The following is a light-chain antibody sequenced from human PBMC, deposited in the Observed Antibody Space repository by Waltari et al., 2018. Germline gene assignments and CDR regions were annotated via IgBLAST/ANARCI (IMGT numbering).Light chain of an antibody. CDR3: AAWDDSLSAWV. CDR2: KNN. Sequence: QSVLTQAPSASATPGQRVTISCSGSSSNIGNNYVYWYQPPPGTAPKLLIYKNNQRPSGGPDRFSGSKSGTSASLAISGLRSEDEADFYCAAWDDSLSAWVFGGGTKLTVL. J-gene: IGLJ3*02. CDR1: SSNIGNNY. V-gene: IGLV1-47*01.